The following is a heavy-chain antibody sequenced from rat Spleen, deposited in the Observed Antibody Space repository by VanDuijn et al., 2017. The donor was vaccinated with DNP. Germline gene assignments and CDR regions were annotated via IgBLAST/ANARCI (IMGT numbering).Heavy chain of an antibody. Sequence: QVQLKESGPGLVQPSQTLSLTCTVSGFSLTSHTVSWVRQPPGKGLEWIAAMSSGGSTYYNSALKSRLSISRDTSKSQVLLKMNSLQTEDTAMYFCARSGQTFMDAWGQGTSVTVSS. D-gene: IGHD4-3*01. CDR1: GFSLTSHT. CDR2: MSSGGST. J-gene: IGHJ4*01. V-gene: IGHV2-6*01. CDR3: ARSGQTFMDA.